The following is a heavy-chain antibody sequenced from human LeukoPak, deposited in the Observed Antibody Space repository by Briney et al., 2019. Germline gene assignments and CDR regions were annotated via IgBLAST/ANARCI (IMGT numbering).Heavy chain of an antibody. CDR1: GGTFSSYA. CDR2: IIPIFGTA. J-gene: IGHJ4*02. Sequence: SVKVSCKASGGTFSSYAISWVRQAPGQGLEWMGRIIPIFGTANYAQKFQGRVTITTDESTSTAYMELSSQRSEDTAVYYCARGTHSGSYRDYWGQGTLVTVSS. CDR3: ARGTHSGSYRDY. D-gene: IGHD1-26*01. V-gene: IGHV1-69*05.